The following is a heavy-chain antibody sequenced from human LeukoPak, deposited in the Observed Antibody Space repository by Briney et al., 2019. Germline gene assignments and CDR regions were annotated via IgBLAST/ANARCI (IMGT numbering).Heavy chain of an antibody. J-gene: IGHJ4*02. V-gene: IGHV3-21*01. CDR1: GFTFSSYS. CDR3: ARAERYCSSTNCLNFDC. Sequence: PGGSLRLSCAASGFTFSSYSMNWGRQAPGKGLEWVSSISSSTNYIYYADSVRGRFTISRDNAKNSLYLQMNSLRAEDTAVYYCARAERYCSSTNCLNFDCWGQGALVTVSS. D-gene: IGHD2-2*01. CDR2: ISSSTNYI.